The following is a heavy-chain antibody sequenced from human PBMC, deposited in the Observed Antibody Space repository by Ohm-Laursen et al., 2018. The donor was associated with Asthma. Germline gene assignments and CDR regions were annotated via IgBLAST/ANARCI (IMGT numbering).Heavy chain of an antibody. J-gene: IGHJ4*02. Sequence: SLRLSCAASGFTFNDYGMSWVRQAPGKGLEWVSGINWSGQSTGYADSVKGRFTISRDNAKNSLYLQMNSLRAEDTAVYYCAKDSGQWLSHFDYWGQGTLVTVSS. CDR2: INWSGQST. V-gene: IGHV3-20*04. CDR1: GFTFNDYG. CDR3: AKDSGQWLSHFDY. D-gene: IGHD6-19*01.